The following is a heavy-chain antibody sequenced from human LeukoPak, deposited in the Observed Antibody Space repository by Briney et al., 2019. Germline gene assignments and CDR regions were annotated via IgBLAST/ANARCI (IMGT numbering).Heavy chain of an antibody. V-gene: IGHV4-59*01. CDR2: IYYSGST. CDR1: GGSISSYY. Sequence: SETLSLTCTVSGGSISSYYWSWIRQPPGKGLEWIGYIYYSGSTNYNPSLKSRVTISVDTSKNQFSLKLSSVTAADTAVYYCAGVQYGSGSYYFDYWGQGTLVTVSS. D-gene: IGHD3-10*01. CDR3: AGVQYGSGSYYFDY. J-gene: IGHJ4*02.